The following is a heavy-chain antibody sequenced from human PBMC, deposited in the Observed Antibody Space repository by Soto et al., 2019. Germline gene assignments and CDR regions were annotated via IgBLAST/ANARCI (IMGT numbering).Heavy chain of an antibody. CDR3: AGDRVPNALDY. CDR1: GFTFSASW. CDR2: IKQDGSAT. V-gene: IGHV3-7*03. Sequence: EVQLVESGGGLVQPGGSLRLSCAVSGFTFSASWMTWVRQAPGKGLEWLASIKQDGSATYYVDSVKGRFTIARDNAKNSLYLQRNSLRAEVSATYYCAGDRVPNALDYGCQGTLVSVSS. J-gene: IGHJ4*02. D-gene: IGHD3-3*01.